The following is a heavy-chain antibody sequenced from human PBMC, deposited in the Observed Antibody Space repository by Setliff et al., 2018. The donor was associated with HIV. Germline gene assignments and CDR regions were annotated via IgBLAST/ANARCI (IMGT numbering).Heavy chain of an antibody. J-gene: IGHJ3*02. V-gene: IGHV3-23*01. CDR3: AKVFAYGMDGFDI. D-gene: IGHD3-16*01. CDR2: VGAVGAPT. CDR1: GFTFSTYA. Sequence: GGSLRLSCAASGFTFSTYAMGWVRQAPGKGLEWVSTVGAVGAPTHYAESVKGRFTISKDNSRDTLYLQMSSLREEDTAVYYCAKVFAYGMDGFDIWGQGTMVTVSS.